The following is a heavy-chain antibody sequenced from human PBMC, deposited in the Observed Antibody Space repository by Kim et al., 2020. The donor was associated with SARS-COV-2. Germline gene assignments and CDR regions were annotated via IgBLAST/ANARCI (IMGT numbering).Heavy chain of an antibody. CDR1: GYTFTGYY. V-gene: IGHV1-2*06. J-gene: IGHJ6*02. CDR3: ARDRATDYYYYYGMDV. Sequence: ASVKVSCKASGYTFTGYYMHWVRQAPGQGLEWMGRINPNSGGTNYAQKFQGRVTMTRDTSISTAYMELSRLRSDDTAVYYCARDRATDYYYYYGMDVWGQGTTVTVSS. CDR2: INPNSGGT.